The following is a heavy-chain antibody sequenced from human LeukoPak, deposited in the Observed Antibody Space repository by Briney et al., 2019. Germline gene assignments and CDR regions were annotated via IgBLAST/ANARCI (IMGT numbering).Heavy chain of an antibody. CDR3: ARLSGAPVRHPIYHFDY. Sequence: PSETLSLTCAVSGYSISSGYYWGWIRQSPGKGLEWIGSIYHSGSTYKNPSLKSRATISLDTSKNQFSLKLSSVTAADTAMYYCARLSGAPVRHPIYHFDYWGQGTLVAVSS. J-gene: IGHJ4*02. CDR1: GYSISSGYY. D-gene: IGHD2-2*02. V-gene: IGHV4-38-2*01. CDR2: IYHSGST.